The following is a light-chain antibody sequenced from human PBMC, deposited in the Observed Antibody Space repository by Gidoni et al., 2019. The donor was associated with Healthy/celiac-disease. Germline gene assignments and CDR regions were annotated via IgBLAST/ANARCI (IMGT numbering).Light chain of an antibody. CDR1: RLGNKY. J-gene: IGLJ2*01. V-gene: IGLV3-1*01. Sequence: SYELTQPPSASQSPGQTASIPCSGDRLGNKYACWYQQTPGQSPVLVIYQDSKRPSGVPERFSGSNSGNTATLTISGTQAMDEADYYCQAWDSSTVVFGGGTKLTVL. CDR2: QDS. CDR3: QAWDSSTVV.